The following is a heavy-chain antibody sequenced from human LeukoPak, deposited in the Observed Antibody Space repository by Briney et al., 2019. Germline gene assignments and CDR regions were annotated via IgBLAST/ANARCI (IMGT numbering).Heavy chain of an antibody. D-gene: IGHD2/OR15-2a*01. CDR1: GFTFSSYW. J-gene: IGHJ4*02. CDR2: INSDGSST. Sequence: QAGGSLRLSCAASGFTFSSYWMHWVRQAPGKGLVWVSRINSDGSSTSYADSVKGRFTISRDNSKNTLYLQMNSLRVEDTAVYYCAKDFGIYDTTTDYWGQGTLVTVSS. CDR3: AKDFGIYDTTTDY. V-gene: IGHV3-74*01.